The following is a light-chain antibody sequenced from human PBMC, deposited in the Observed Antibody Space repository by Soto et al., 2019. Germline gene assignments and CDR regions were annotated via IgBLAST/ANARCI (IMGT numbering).Light chain of an antibody. Sequence: EIVLTQSPGTLSSSPGERASLSCRASQSVTNSYLAWYQQKPGQAPRLLIYGASSRATGIPDRFSGSGSGTDFTLTISRLEPEDLAVYYCQQYGNSPRTFGQGTKLVIK. CDR3: QQYGNSPRT. CDR2: GAS. V-gene: IGKV3-20*01. CDR1: QSVTNSY. J-gene: IGKJ2*01.